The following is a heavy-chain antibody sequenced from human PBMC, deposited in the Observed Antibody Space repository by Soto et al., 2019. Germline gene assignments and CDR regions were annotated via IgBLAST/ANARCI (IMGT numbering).Heavy chain of an antibody. CDR1: GYTFTSYG. CDR2: ISAYNGNT. D-gene: IGHD2-2*01. V-gene: IGHV1-18*01. J-gene: IGHJ5*02. Sequence: ASVKVSCKASGYTFTSYGISWVRQAPGQGLEWMGWISAYNGNTNYVQKLQGRVTMTSDTSTSTAYMELRSLRSDGTAVYYCARGFCTSTSCYGPYNWFDPWGQGTLVTVSS. CDR3: ARGFCTSTSCYGPYNWFDP.